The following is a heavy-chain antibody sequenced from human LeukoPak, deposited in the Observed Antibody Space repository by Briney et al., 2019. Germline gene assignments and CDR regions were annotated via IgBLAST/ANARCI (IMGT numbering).Heavy chain of an antibody. CDR3: ARDRTLDY. Sequence: GGSLRLSCAASGFTFSSYEMNWVRQAPGKGLEWVSYISTSGSTVYYADSVKGRFTISRDNAKNTLYLQMNSLRAEDTAVYYCARDRTLDYWGRGTLVTVSS. CDR2: ISTSGSTV. CDR1: GFTFSSYE. V-gene: IGHV3-48*03. J-gene: IGHJ4*02.